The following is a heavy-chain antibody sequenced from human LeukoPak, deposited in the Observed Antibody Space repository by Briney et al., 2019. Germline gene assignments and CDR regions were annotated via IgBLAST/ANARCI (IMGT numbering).Heavy chain of an antibody. CDR2: IKEDGSMQ. Sequence: PGGSLRLSCAASGFTFSSFWMSWVRQAPGKGLEWVAHIKEDGSMQSYVDSVKGGFTISRDNTKNSVYLQMNSLRAEDTAVYYCARVVTWFDPWGQGSLVTVSS. J-gene: IGHJ5*02. V-gene: IGHV3-7*04. CDR1: GFTFSSFW. CDR3: ARVVTWFDP.